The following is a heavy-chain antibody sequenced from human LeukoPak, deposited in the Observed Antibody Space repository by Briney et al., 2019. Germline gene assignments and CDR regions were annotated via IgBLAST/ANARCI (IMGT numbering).Heavy chain of an antibody. V-gene: IGHV3-23*01. CDR2: ISASGGST. CDR1: GFTFSSYV. Sequence: GGSLRLSCAASGFTFSSYVMSWVRQAPGKGLEWVSAISASGGSTYYADSVKGRFTISRDNSKNTLYLQMHSLRAEDTAVYYCARDPRMTTLDYSGQGTLVTVFS. J-gene: IGHJ4*02. CDR3: ARDPRMTTLDY. D-gene: IGHD4-11*01.